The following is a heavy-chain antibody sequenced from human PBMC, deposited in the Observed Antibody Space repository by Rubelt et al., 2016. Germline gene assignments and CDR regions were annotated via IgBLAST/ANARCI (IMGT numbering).Heavy chain of an antibody. Sequence: SSYAMHWVRQAPGKGLDWVAVVSYDGSNKFYADSVKGRFTIFRDTSKNTLYLQMNSLRAEDTAVYYCARVRDSSGYYADWYFDLWGRGTLVTVSS. CDR2: VSYDGSNK. CDR3: ARVRDSSGYYADWYFDL. D-gene: IGHD3-22*01. V-gene: IGHV3-30*04. J-gene: IGHJ2*01. CDR1: SSYA.